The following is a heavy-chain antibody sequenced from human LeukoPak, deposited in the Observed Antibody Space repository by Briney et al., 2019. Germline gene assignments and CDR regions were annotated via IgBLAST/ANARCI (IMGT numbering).Heavy chain of an antibody. CDR2: INSDGSST. Sequence: GALRLSCAASGFTFSSYWMHWVRQAPGKGLVWVSRINSDGSSTSYADSVKGRFTISRDNAKNTLYLQMNSLRAEDTAVYYCARGSRFGVVERDAFDIWGQGTMVTVSS. V-gene: IGHV3-74*01. J-gene: IGHJ3*02. CDR3: ARGSRFGVVERDAFDI. D-gene: IGHD3-3*01. CDR1: GFTFSSYW.